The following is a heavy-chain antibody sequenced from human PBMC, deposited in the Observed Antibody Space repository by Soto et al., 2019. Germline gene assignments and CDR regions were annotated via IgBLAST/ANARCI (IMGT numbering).Heavy chain of an antibody. V-gene: IGHV3-30-3*01. Sequence: QVQLVESGGGVVQPGRSLRLSCAASGFTFSSHSIQWVRQAPGKGLEWVAVISYDGSIKYYADSVKCRFTISRDNSQNTAYLQMNSLRAEDTAGFYCAREWSTSGDLDYWGQGTLVIVSS. CDR2: ISYDGSIK. CDR3: AREWSTSGDLDY. D-gene: IGHD3-10*01. J-gene: IGHJ4*02. CDR1: GFTFSSHS.